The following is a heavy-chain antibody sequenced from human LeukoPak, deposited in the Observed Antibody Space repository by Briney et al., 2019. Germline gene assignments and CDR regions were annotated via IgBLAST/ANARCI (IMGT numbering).Heavy chain of an antibody. CDR3: ASPPRSGSYSLGY. V-gene: IGHV3-7*01. Sequence: PGGPLRLSCAASGFTFSSFWMTWVRQAPGKGLEWVANIKQDGSEKYYVDSVKGRFTISRDNAKNSLYLQMNSLRAEDTAVYYCASPPRSGSYSLGYWGQGTLVTVSS. CDR1: GFTFSSFW. D-gene: IGHD1-26*01. CDR2: IKQDGSEK. J-gene: IGHJ4*02.